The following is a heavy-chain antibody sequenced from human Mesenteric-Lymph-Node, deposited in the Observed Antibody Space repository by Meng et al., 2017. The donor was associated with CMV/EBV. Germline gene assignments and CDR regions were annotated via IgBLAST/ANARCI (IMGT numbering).Heavy chain of an antibody. V-gene: IGHV3-23*01. CDR1: GFTFSRYA. D-gene: IGHD3-10*01. J-gene: IGHJ6*02. CDR2: ISGSGGST. CDR3: ARPGSHYYGMDV. Sequence: LSLTGAASGFTFSRYAMSWVRQAPGKGLEWVSAISGSGGSTYYADSVKGRFTISRDNSKNTLYLQMNSLRAEDTAVYYCARPGSHYYGMDVWGQGTTVTVSS.